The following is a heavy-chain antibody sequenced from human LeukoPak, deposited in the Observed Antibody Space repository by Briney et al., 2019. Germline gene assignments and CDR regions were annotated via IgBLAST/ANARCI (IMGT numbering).Heavy chain of an antibody. CDR2: ISYDGSNK. V-gene: IGHV3-30-3*01. J-gene: IGHJ4*02. CDR1: GFTFSSYA. CDR3: ARALRENTAPGY. D-gene: IGHD5-18*01. Sequence: GGSLRLSCAASGFTFSSYAMHWVRQAPGKGLEWVAVISYDGSNKYYADSVKGRFTISRDNSKNTLYLQMNSLRAEDTAVYYCARALRENTAPGYWGQGTLVTVSS.